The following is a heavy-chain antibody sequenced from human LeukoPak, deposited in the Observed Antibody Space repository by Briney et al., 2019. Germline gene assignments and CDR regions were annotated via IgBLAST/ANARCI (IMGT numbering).Heavy chain of an antibody. D-gene: IGHD3-22*01. V-gene: IGHV3-23*01. CDR1: GFTFSSYA. CDR3: ARDDGDDPMIVVVPGAFDI. Sequence: PGGSLRLSCAASGFTFSSYAMSWVRQAPGKGLEWVSAISGSGGSTYYADSVKGRFTISRDNSKNTLYLQMNSLRAEDTAVYYCARDDGDDPMIVVVPGAFDIWGQGTMVTVSS. J-gene: IGHJ3*02. CDR2: ISGSGGST.